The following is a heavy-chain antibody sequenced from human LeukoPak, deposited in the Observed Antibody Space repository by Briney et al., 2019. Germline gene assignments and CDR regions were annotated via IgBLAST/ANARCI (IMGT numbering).Heavy chain of an antibody. D-gene: IGHD6-6*01. CDR1: GGSICSYY. Sequence: SETLSLTCTVSGGSICSYYWSWIRQPPGKGLEWIGYIYYSGSTNYNPSLKSRVTISVDTSKNQFSLKLSSVTAADTAVYYCAREYSSSSGYFDYWGQGTLVTVSS. CDR3: AREYSSSSGYFDY. CDR2: IYYSGST. J-gene: IGHJ4*02. V-gene: IGHV4-59*01.